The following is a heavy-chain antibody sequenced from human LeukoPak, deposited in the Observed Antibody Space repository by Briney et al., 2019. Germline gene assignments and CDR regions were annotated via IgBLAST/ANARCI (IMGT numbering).Heavy chain of an antibody. J-gene: IGHJ3*02. Sequence: ASVKVSCKASGYTFTSQYIYWVRQAPGQGLKWMGIINPSSGSTNYAQKFQGRVTMTRDTSTNTVSMVLSSLRSEDTAVYYCARPQSLFRNYDAFDIWGQGTMVTVSS. CDR2: INPSSGST. CDR1: GYTFTSQY. V-gene: IGHV1-46*01. CDR3: ARPQSLFRNYDAFDI. D-gene: IGHD2/OR15-2a*01.